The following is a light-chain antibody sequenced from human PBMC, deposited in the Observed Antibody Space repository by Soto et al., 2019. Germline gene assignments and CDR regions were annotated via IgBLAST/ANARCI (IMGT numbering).Light chain of an antibody. CDR1: ESVGNY. CDR3: QQRSSWPPPT. CDR2: DAS. V-gene: IGKV3-11*01. Sequence: IVLTQSPATLSLSPGERATLSCRASESVGNYLAWYQEKPGQAPRLLIYDASNRATGIPPRFSGSVSGTDFTLTISSLEPEDFAVYYCQQRSSWPPPTFGGGTKVEI. J-gene: IGKJ4*01.